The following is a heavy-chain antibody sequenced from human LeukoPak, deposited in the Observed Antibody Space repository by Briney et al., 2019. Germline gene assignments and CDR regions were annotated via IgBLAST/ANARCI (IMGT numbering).Heavy chain of an antibody. CDR1: GFTVSSNY. D-gene: IGHD6-25*01. CDR2: IYSGGST. CDR3: ARDLTAAAASYWYFDL. Sequence: GGSLRLSCAASGFTVSSNYMSWVRQAPGKGLEWVSVIYSGGSTYYADSVKGRFTISRDNSKNTLYLQMNSLRAEDTAVYYCARDLTAAAASYWYFDLWGRGTLVTASS. V-gene: IGHV3-66*01. J-gene: IGHJ2*01.